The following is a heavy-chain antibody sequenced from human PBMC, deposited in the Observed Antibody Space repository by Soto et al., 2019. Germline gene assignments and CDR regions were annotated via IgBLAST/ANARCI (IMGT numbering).Heavy chain of an antibody. Sequence: SVKVSCKASGGTFSSYAISWVRQAPGQGLEWMGGIIPIFGTANYAQKFQGRVTITADESTSTAYMELSSLRSEDTAVYYCARSVGYSYGYDYYGMDVWGQGTTVTVS. V-gene: IGHV1-69*13. CDR3: ARSVGYSYGYDYYGMDV. CDR2: IIPIFGTA. D-gene: IGHD5-18*01. J-gene: IGHJ6*02. CDR1: GGTFSSYA.